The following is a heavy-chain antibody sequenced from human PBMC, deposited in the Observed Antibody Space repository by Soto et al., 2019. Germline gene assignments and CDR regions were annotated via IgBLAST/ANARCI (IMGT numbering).Heavy chain of an antibody. Sequence: LRLSCAASGFTFSSYAMHWVRQAPGKGLEYVSAISSNGGSTYYADSVKGRFTISRDNSKNTPYLQMGSLRAEDMAVYYCARGGEGFDYWGQGTLVTVSS. D-gene: IGHD3-16*01. V-gene: IGHV3-64*02. CDR1: GFTFSSYA. CDR3: ARGGEGFDY. J-gene: IGHJ4*02. CDR2: ISSNGGST.